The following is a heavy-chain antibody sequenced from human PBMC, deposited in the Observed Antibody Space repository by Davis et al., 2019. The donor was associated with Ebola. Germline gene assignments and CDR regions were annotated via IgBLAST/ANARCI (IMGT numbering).Heavy chain of an antibody. Sequence: SVKVSCKASGGTFSSYAISWVRQAPGQGLEWMGGIIPIFGTANYAQKFQGRVTMTRDTSTSTVYMELSSLRSEDTAVYYCARDGQEDYDILTGYYNVWFDPWGQGTLVTVSS. CDR2: IIPIFGTA. V-gene: IGHV1-69*05. J-gene: IGHJ5*02. D-gene: IGHD3-9*01. CDR1: GGTFSSYA. CDR3: ARDGQEDYDILTGYYNVWFDP.